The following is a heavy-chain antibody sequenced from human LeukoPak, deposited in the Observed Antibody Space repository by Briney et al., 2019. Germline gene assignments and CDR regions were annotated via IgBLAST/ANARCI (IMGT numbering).Heavy chain of an antibody. D-gene: IGHD3-10*01. V-gene: IGHV4-59*12. CDR1: GVSISSYF. J-gene: IGHJ4*02. CDR3: ARRGNYYGSGSYFPRYYFDY. Sequence: SETLSLTCTVSGVSISSYFWSWIRQPPGKGLEWIGYIYHSGSTFYNPSLKSRVSISLDTSKTQFSLKLSSVTAADTAVYYCARRGNYYGSGSYFPRYYFDYWGQGTLVTVSS. CDR2: IYHSGST.